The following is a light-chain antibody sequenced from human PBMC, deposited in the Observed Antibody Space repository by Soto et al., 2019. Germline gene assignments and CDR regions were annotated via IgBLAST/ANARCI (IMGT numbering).Light chain of an antibody. V-gene: IGKV3D-15*01. J-gene: IGKJ1*01. Sequence: EIVMTQSPATLSVSPGERATLSCRASQSVSSNLAWYQQKPGQAPRLLIYDASNRATGIPTRFSGSGSGTDFTLTISRLEPGDFAVYYCQQYGYSSWTFGQGTKVDIK. CDR2: DAS. CDR1: QSVSSN. CDR3: QQYGYSSWT.